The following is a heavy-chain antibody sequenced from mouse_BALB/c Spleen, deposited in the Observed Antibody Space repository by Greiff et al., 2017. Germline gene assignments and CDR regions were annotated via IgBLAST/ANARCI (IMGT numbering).Heavy chain of an antibody. CDR2: ISDGGSYT. CDR1: GFTFSDYY. J-gene: IGHJ2*01. Sequence: EVKLMESGGGLVKPGGSLKLSCAASGFTFSDYYMYWVRQTPEKRLEWVATISDGGSYTYYPDSLKGRFTISRDNAKNTLYLQMSSRKSEETAMYYCAREGGNSHHYLDYWGQGTTLTVSS. CDR3: AREGGNSHHYLDY. V-gene: IGHV5-4*02. D-gene: IGHD2-1*01.